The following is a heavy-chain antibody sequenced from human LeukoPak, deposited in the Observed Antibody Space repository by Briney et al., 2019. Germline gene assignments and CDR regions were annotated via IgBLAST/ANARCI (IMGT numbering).Heavy chain of an antibody. CDR2: IYTSGST. Sequence: SETPSLTCTVSGGSISSYYWSWIRQPAGKGLEWIGRIYTSGSTNYNPSLKSRVTMSVDTSKNQFSLKLSSVTAADTAVYYCARAGGYYDSSGYGIDYWGQGTLVTVSS. CDR3: ARAGGYYDSSGYGIDY. J-gene: IGHJ4*02. D-gene: IGHD3-22*01. V-gene: IGHV4-4*07. CDR1: GGSISSYY.